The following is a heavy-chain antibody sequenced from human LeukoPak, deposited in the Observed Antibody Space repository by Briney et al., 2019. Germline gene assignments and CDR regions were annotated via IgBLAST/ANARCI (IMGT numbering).Heavy chain of an antibody. CDR2: IYYSGST. J-gene: IGHJ4*02. V-gene: IGHV4-39*07. D-gene: IGHD2-2*02. Sequence: SETLSLTCTVSGGSISSSSYYWGWIRQPPGKGLEWIGSIYYSGSTYYNPSLKSRVTISVDTSKNQFSLKLSSVTAADTAVYYCARDPRIPATAIPHFDYWGQGTLVTVSS. CDR3: ARDPRIPATAIPHFDY. CDR1: GGSISSSSYY.